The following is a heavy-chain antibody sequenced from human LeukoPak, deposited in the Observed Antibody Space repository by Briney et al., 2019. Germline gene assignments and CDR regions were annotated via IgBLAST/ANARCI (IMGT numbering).Heavy chain of an antibody. V-gene: IGHV3-73*01. J-gene: IGHJ4*02. Sequence: GGSLRLSCAASGFTFSGSAMHWVRQASGKGLEWVGRIRSKANSYATAYAASVKGRFTISRDDSKNTAYLQMNSLKTEDTAVYYCTRLSAVNCSSTSCYLVDYWGQGTLVTVSS. D-gene: IGHD2-2*01. CDR3: TRLSAVNCSSTSCYLVDY. CDR2: IRSKANSYAT. CDR1: GFTFSGSA.